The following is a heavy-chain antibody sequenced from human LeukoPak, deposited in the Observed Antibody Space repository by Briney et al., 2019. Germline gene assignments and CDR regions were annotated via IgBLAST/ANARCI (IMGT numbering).Heavy chain of an antibody. D-gene: IGHD3-9*01. J-gene: IGHJ4*02. Sequence: ASVKVSCKVSGYTLTGLSMHWVRQAPGKGLEWMGGFDPEDGETIYAQKFQGRVTMTEDTSTDTAYMELSSLRSEDTAVYYCATDLTSTGSYYFDYWGQGTLVTVSS. CDR2: FDPEDGET. CDR1: GYTLTGLS. CDR3: ATDLTSTGSYYFDY. V-gene: IGHV1-24*01.